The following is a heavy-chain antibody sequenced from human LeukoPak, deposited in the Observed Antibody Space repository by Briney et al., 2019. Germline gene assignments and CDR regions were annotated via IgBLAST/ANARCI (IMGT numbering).Heavy chain of an antibody. D-gene: IGHD3-22*01. Sequence: PGGSLRLSCAASGFTFSSYEMNWVRQAPGKGLEWVSYISSSGSTIYYADSVKGRFTISRDNAKNSLYLQMNSLRAEDTALYYCAKDISAMIEVVPDYWGQGTLVTVSS. V-gene: IGHV3-48*03. CDR1: GFTFSSYE. J-gene: IGHJ4*02. CDR3: AKDISAMIEVVPDY. CDR2: ISSSGSTI.